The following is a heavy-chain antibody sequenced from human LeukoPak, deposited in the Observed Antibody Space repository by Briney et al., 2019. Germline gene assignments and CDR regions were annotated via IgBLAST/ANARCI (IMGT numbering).Heavy chain of an antibody. Sequence: ASVKVSCKASGYTFTGYYMHWVRQAPGQGREGMGGINPNSGGTNYAQKCPGRGTMTRGTSISTAYMAPSRLRSDDTAVYYYARGEIVGATKLKIMPDYWGQGTLVTVFS. CDR2: INPNSGGT. V-gene: IGHV1-2*02. D-gene: IGHD1-26*01. CDR3: ARGEIVGATKLKIMPDY. CDR1: GYTFTGYY. J-gene: IGHJ4*02.